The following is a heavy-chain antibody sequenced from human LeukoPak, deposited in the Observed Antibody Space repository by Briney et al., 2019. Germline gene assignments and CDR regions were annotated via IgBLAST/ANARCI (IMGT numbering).Heavy chain of an antibody. V-gene: IGHV3-21*01. D-gene: IGHD3-10*01. J-gene: IGHJ5*02. Sequence: GGSLRLSCAASGFTFSSYAMTWVRQAPGKGLEWVSSISSTSSYIYYADSLKGRFTISRDNAENSLYLQMDSLRAEDTAVYYCVKGSGSYYYNWFDPWGQGTLVTVSS. CDR3: VKGSGSYYYNWFDP. CDR1: GFTFSSYA. CDR2: ISSTSSYI.